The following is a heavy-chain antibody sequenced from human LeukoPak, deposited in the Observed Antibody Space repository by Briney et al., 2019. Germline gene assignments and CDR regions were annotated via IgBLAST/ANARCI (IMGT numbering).Heavy chain of an antibody. Sequence: SETLSLTCAVYGGSFSGYYWSWIRQPPGKGLEWIGEINHSGSTNYNPSLESRVTISVDTSKNQFSLKLSSVTAADTAVYYCARQKVGSSGYENFDYWGQGTLVTVSS. D-gene: IGHD3-22*01. CDR3: ARQKVGSSGYENFDY. CDR1: GGSFSGYY. CDR2: INHSGST. J-gene: IGHJ4*02. V-gene: IGHV4-34*01.